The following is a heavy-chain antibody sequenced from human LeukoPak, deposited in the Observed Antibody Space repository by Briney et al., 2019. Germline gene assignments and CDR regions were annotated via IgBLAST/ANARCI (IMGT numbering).Heavy chain of an antibody. CDR2: IYTTGTT. CDR1: GDFITSDTYS. D-gene: IGHD1-7*01. CDR3: ARDTGNYPHVAFDI. Sequence: SETLSLTCTLSGDFITSDTYSWSWIRQPAGMQLEWIGRIYTTGTTNYNPSLRSRVTMSIDTSKNQFSLKLNSVTAADTAVYCCARDTGNYPHVAFDIWGQGTLVTVSS. V-gene: IGHV4-61*02. J-gene: IGHJ3*02.